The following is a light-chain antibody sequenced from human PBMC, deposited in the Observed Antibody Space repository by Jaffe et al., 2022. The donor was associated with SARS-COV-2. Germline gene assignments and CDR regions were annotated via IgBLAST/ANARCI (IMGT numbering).Light chain of an antibody. V-gene: IGKV3-11*01. CDR3: HQRSGWPQT. CDR1: QSVSRY. Sequence: EIVLTQSPATLSLSPGERATLSCRASQSVSRYLAWYRQKPGQAPRLLIYDTSNRATGIPARFSGSGSGTDFTLTISSLEPEDFAVYYCHQRSGWPQTFGQGTKVEIK. J-gene: IGKJ1*01. CDR2: DTS.